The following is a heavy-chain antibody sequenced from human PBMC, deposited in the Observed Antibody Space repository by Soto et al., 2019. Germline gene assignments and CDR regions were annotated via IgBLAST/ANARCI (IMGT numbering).Heavy chain of an antibody. Sequence: QVQLVESGGGVVQPGRSRRLSFAASGFSFSAYTFHWFRQAPGKGLEWVAGISSDGNHKYYTDSVKGRFAISRDTSTNTVFLQMSSLGPEDTAVYYCVRWEQPLFEYWGQGTLVTVSS. CDR3: VRWEQPLFEY. V-gene: IGHV3-30*09. J-gene: IGHJ4*02. CDR2: ISSDGNHK. CDR1: GFSFSAYT. D-gene: IGHD1-1*01.